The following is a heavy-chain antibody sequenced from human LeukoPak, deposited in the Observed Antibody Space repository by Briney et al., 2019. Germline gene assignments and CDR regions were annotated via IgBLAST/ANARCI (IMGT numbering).Heavy chain of an antibody. V-gene: IGHV4-4*07. CDR1: GGSISSYY. CDR3: AREALGIVDY. J-gene: IGHJ4*02. D-gene: IGHD7-27*01. CDR2: IYASGST. Sequence: PSETLSLTCTVSGGSISSYYWSWVRQPAGKGLEWIGRIYASGSTNYNPSLKSRVTMSVDTSKNQFSLKLTSVTAADTAMYSCAREALGIVDYWGQGTLVTVSS.